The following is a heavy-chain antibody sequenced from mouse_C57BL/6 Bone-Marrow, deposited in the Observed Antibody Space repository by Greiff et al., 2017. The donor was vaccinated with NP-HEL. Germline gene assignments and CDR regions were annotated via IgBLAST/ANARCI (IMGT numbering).Heavy chain of an antibody. CDR2: ISSGSSTI. CDR1: GFTFSDYG. D-gene: IGHD2-4*01. V-gene: IGHV5-17*01. Sequence: EVNLVESGGGLVKPGGSLKLSCAASGFTFSDYGMHWVRQAPEKGLEWVAYISSGSSTIYYAETVKGRFTISRDKSKNTLVLQMTSLRSEYTAMYYCARSIYYDYDWFAYWGQGTLVTVSA. CDR3: ARSIYYDYDWFAY. J-gene: IGHJ3*01.